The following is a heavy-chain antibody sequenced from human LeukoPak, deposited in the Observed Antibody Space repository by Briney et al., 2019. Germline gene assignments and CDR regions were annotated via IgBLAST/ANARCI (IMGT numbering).Heavy chain of an antibody. Sequence: SETLSLTCTVSGGSISSYYWSWIRQPPGKGLEWIGYIYYSGSTNYNPSLKSRVTISVDTSKNQFSLKLSSVTAADTAVYYCAKDRHSGYDFSPFDYWGQGTLVTVSS. CDR2: IYYSGST. J-gene: IGHJ4*02. V-gene: IGHV4-59*01. CDR3: AKDRHSGYDFSPFDY. D-gene: IGHD5-12*01. CDR1: GGSISSYY.